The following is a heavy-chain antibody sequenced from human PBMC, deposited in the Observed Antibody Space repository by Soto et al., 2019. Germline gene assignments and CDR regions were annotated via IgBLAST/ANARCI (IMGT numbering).Heavy chain of an antibody. CDR3: TTIVSDYYDSSGYYYGMEV. J-gene: IGHJ6*04. Sequence: GWSLRLSCAASGFTFSNAWMSLVRQAPGKGLEWVGRIKSKTDGGTTDYAAPVKGRFTISRDDSKNTLYLQMNRLKTEDTAVYYCTTIVSDYYDSSGYYYGMEVWGKGTKVTVS. V-gene: IGHV3-15*01. CDR1: GFTFSNAW. CDR2: IKSKTDGGTT. D-gene: IGHD3-22*01.